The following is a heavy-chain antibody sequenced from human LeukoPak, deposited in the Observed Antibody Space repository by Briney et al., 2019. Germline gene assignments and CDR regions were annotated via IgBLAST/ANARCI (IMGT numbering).Heavy chain of an antibody. Sequence: PSETLSLTCAVSGYSISSGYYWGWIRQPPGKGLEWIGSIYHSGGTYYNPSLKSRVTISVDTSKNQFSLKLSSVTAADTAVYYCARHPLNYYGSGSYLDYWGQGTLVTVSS. J-gene: IGHJ4*02. CDR1: GYSISSGYY. D-gene: IGHD3-10*01. CDR3: ARHPLNYYGSGSYLDY. V-gene: IGHV4-38-2*01. CDR2: IYHSGGT.